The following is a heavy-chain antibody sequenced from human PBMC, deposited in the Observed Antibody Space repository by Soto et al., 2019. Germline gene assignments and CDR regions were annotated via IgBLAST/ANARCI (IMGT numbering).Heavy chain of an antibody. V-gene: IGHV3-33*01. CDR2: IWYDGSNK. Sequence: GGSLRLSCAAPGLTFSSYGMHWVRQAPGKGLEWVAVIWYDGSNKYYADSVKGRFTISRDNSKNTLYLQMNSLRAEDTAVYYFSRCSGRSCYYCFDPWGQGTLVTVSS. CDR1: GLTFSSYG. J-gene: IGHJ5*02. CDR3: SRCSGRSCYYCFDP. D-gene: IGHD2-15*01.